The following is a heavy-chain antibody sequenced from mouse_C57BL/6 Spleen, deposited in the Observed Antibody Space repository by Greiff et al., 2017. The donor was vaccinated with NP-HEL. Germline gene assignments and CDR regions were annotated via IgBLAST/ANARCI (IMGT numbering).Heavy chain of an antibody. CDR3: ARDRSYTLDY. J-gene: IGHJ2*01. Sequence: EVKLMESGGGLVKPGGSLKLSCAASGFTFSSYAMSWVRQTPEKRLEWVATISDGGSYTYYPDNVKGRFTISRDNAKNNLYLQMSHLKSEDTAMYYCARDRSYTLDYWGQGTTLTVSS. V-gene: IGHV5-4*01. CDR2: ISDGGSYT. CDR1: GFTFSSYA. D-gene: IGHD1-1*01.